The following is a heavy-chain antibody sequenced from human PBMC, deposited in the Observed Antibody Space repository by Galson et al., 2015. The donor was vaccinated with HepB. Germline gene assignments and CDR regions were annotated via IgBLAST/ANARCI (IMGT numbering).Heavy chain of an antibody. J-gene: IGHJ4*02. CDR1: GFTFSSYA. CDR2: ISGSGGST. Sequence: SLRLSCAASGFTFSSYAMSWVRQAPGKGLEWVSAISGSGGSTYYADSVKGRFTISRDNSKNTLYLQMNSLRAEDTAVYYCAKDLKMGSSWYSSSPNWGQGTLVTVSS. V-gene: IGHV3-23*01. D-gene: IGHD6-13*01. CDR3: AKDLKMGSSWYSSSPN.